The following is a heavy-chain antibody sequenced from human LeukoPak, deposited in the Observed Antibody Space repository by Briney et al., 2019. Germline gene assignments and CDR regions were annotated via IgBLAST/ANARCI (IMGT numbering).Heavy chain of an antibody. CDR1: GGSISSGSYY. V-gene: IGHV4-39*01. D-gene: IGHD6-13*01. J-gene: IGHJ6*03. CDR3: ARQGIAAAGRIPNYYYYMDV. CDR2: IYYSGTT. Sequence: SETLSLTCPVSGGSISSGSYYWGWIRQPPGKGLEWIGSIYYSGTTYYNPSLKSRVTISVDTSKNQFSLKLSSVTAADTAVYYCARQGIAAAGRIPNYYYYMDVWGKWTTVTISS.